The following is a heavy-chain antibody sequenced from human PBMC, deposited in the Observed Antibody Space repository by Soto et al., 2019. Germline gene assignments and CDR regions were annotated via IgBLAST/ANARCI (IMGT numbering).Heavy chain of an antibody. Sequence: EVQLLESGGGLVQPGGSLRLSCAASGFTFNNYAMSWVRKAPGKGLEWVSTITGGGAGTYYADSVKGRFTISRDNSNNTLYLQMNSLRVEDTALYYCAKCFRNYAADNFDNWGQGTLVTVSS. CDR3: AKCFRNYAADNFDN. J-gene: IGHJ4*02. CDR1: GFTFNNYA. V-gene: IGHV3-23*01. D-gene: IGHD4-4*01. CDR2: ITGGGAGT.